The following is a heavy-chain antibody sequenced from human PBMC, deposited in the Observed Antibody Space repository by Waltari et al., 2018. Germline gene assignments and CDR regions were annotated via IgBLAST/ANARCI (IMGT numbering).Heavy chain of an antibody. CDR2: IYYNGNT. V-gene: IGHV4-39*01. Sequence: QLQLQESGPGLLKPSETMSLTCTVSGNSIRRSSFHWGWVRQPPGKGLEWIATIYYNGNTDYNPSLKSRVTISADTSKNQFSLKLTSVTAADTAIYYCARRVGARPPDYWGQGTLVTVSS. CDR1: GNSIRRSSFH. D-gene: IGHD1-26*01. CDR3: ARRVGARPPDY. J-gene: IGHJ4*02.